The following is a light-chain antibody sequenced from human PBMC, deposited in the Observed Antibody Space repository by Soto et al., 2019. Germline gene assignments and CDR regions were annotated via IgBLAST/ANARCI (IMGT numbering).Light chain of an antibody. V-gene: IGKV3-20*01. Sequence: PGERATLSCRASQSVSSSYLAWYQQKPGQAPRLLIYGASSRATGVPDRFSGSGSGTDFTLTISRLEPEDFAVYYCQQYGSSPMYTFGQGTKLEIK. CDR2: GAS. J-gene: IGKJ2*01. CDR3: QQYGSSPMYT. CDR1: QSVSSSY.